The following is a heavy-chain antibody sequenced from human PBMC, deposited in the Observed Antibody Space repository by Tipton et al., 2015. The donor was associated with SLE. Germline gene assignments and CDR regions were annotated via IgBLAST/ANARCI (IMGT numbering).Heavy chain of an antibody. CDR3: VRDGFCRSGVCYRNWFDP. V-gene: IGHV4-38-2*02. Sequence: VSGSSISSYHWGWIRQPPGKGLEWMGSIFHSGDVYYNPSVKSRVTISIETSKNQFSLQLTSMTAADTAVYYCVRDGFCRSGVCYRNWFDPWGPGSLVTVSS. D-gene: IGHD2-8*02. CDR1: GSSISSYH. CDR2: IFHSGDV. J-gene: IGHJ5*02.